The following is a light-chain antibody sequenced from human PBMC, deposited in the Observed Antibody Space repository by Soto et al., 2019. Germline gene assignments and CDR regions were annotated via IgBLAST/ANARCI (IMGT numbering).Light chain of an antibody. CDR3: QHYDNAPLT. CDR1: RDIGHS. CDR2: DAS. V-gene: IGKV1-27*01. J-gene: IGKJ4*01. Sequence: DLQMTQSPPSLSASVGDRVTVTCRASRDIGHSLAWYQHRPGKSPRLLVYDASTLQSEVPARFSGSGSGTHFTLAINSLRPEDVATYYCQHYDNAPLTFGGGTKVEVK.